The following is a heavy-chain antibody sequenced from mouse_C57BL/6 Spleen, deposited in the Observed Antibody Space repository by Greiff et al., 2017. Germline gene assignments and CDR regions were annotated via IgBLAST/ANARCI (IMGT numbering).Heavy chain of an antibody. J-gene: IGHJ1*03. Sequence: VQLQQPGAELVKPGASVKLSCKASGYTFTSYWMHWVKQRPGRGLEWIGRIDPNRGGTKYNEKFKSKATLTVDKPASTAYMQLSSLTSEDSAVYYCARCHDYGSSYWYFDVWGTGTTVTVSS. CDR1: GYTFTSYW. CDR2: IDPNRGGT. V-gene: IGHV1-72*01. D-gene: IGHD1-1*01. CDR3: ARCHDYGSSYWYFDV.